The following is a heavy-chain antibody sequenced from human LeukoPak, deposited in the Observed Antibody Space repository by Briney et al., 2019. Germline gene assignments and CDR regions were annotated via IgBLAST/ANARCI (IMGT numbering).Heavy chain of an antibody. CDR1: GFTFSSYA. J-gene: IGHJ6*02. CDR3: AKGLVNCGGDCYSGGMDV. Sequence: PGGSLRLSCAASGFTFSSYAMSWVRQAPGKGLEWVSAICGSGGSTYYADSVKGRFTISRDNSKNTLYLQMNSLRAEDTAVYYCAKGLVNCGGDCYSGGMDVWGQGTTVTVSS. V-gene: IGHV3-23*01. CDR2: ICGSGGST. D-gene: IGHD2-21*02.